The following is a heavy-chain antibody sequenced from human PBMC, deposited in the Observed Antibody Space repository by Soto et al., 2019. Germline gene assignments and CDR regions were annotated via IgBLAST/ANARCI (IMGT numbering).Heavy chain of an antibody. CDR2: IYHSAGA. Sequence: SETLSLTCTVSGNSITSGVYYWSCLRQPPEEGLEWIGYIYHSAGASYNPSLRGRAGISIDTSKNQFSLRLNALTAADTATYYCARDYYGAGSQYYYYGMEVWGQGTTVTVSS. D-gene: IGHD3-10*01. CDR1: GNSITSGVYY. CDR3: ARDYYGAGSQYYYYGMEV. V-gene: IGHV4-31*03. J-gene: IGHJ6*02.